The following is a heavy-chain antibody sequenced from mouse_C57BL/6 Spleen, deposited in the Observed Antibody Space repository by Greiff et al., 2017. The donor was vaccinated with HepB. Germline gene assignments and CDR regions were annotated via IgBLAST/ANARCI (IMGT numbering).Heavy chain of an antibody. CDR1: GYTFTSYW. D-gene: IGHD1-3*01. V-gene: IGHV1-64*01. J-gene: IGHJ3*01. Sequence: QVQLQQPGAELVKPGASVKLSCKASGYTFTSYWMHWVKQRPGQGLEWIGMIHPNSGSTNYNEKFKSKATLTVDKSSSTAYMQLSSLTSEDSAVYYCSRGEYNEVFAYWGQGTLVTVSA. CDR3: SRGEYNEVFAY. CDR2: IHPNSGST.